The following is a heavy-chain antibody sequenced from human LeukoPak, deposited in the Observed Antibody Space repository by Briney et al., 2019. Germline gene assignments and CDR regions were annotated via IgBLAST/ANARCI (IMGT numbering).Heavy chain of an antibody. V-gene: IGHV4-30-4*01. CDR2: IYFSGDT. CDR1: GGSIRIGDYY. Sequence: PSETLSLTCTVSGGSIRIGDYYWSWIRQPPGKVLEWIGNIYFSGDTSYNPSLKSRLTISLDTSKNQFSLNLTSVTAADTAFYYCARRNFYYYGSGTYPARFDYWGQGILATVSS. CDR3: ARRNFYYYGSGTYPARFDY. J-gene: IGHJ4*02. D-gene: IGHD3-10*01.